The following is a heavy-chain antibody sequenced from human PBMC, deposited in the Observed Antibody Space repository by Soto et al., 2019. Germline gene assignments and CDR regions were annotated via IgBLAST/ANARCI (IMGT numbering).Heavy chain of an antibody. V-gene: IGHV1-46*02. J-gene: IGHJ4*02. Sequence: QVQLVQSGPEVRKPGASVRLSCATSGYNFNQYYIHWVRQAPGQGLEWMGIINLRGGTTEYAHKFLGRVTVTDDTSTRTAYMELSSLRSEDTAVYFCARGPDDSDVPRWDHWGQGTLITVSS. D-gene: IGHD4-17*01. CDR3: ARGPDDSDVPRWDH. CDR1: GYNFNQYY. CDR2: INLRGGTT.